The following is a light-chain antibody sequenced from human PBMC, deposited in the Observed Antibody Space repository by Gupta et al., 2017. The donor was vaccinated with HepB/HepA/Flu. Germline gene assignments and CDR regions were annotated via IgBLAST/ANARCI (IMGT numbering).Light chain of an antibody. J-gene: IGKJ1*01. CDR2: GAS. CDR1: RSVSRNY. CDR3: HQECTSPRT. Sequence: EVVFTPSPGTLSLSPGERATLSCRASRSVSRNYLAWYQQNPGQAPRLLVYGASKRATGVPDRFSGSGSGTDFTLTISEGEPEDFVLYCCHQECTSPRTFGQGTKVEIK. V-gene: IGKV3-20*01.